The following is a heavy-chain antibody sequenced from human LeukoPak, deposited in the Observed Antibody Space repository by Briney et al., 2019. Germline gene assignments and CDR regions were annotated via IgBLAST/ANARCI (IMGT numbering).Heavy chain of an antibody. V-gene: IGHV4-61*02. CDR1: GGSISSVTYY. Sequence: PSETLSLTCTVSGGSISSVTYYWSWIRQPAGKGLEWIGRIYTSGSTNYNPSLKSRVTISVDTTKNQFSLKLSSVTAADTAVYYCARVGYYYDSSGYAPGGIGWYFDYWGQGTLVTVSS. D-gene: IGHD3-22*01. CDR2: IYTSGST. J-gene: IGHJ4*02. CDR3: ARVGYYYDSSGYAPGGIGWYFDY.